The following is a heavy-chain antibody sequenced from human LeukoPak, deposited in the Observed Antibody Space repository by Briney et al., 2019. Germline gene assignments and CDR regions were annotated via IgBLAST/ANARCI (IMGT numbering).Heavy chain of an antibody. CDR3: ARGRNVVATSGYFDY. D-gene: IGHD5-12*01. J-gene: IGHJ4*02. CDR2: INSDGSST. CDR1: GFTFSSYW. V-gene: IGHV3-74*01. Sequence: GGSLRLSCAASGFTFSSYWMHWVRQAPGKGLVGVSRINSDGSSTSYADSVKGRFTISRDNAKNTLYLQMNSLRAEDTAVYYCARGRNVVATSGYFDYWGQGTLVTVSS.